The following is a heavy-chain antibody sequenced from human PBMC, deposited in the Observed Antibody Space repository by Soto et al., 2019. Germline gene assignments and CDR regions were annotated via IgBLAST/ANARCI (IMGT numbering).Heavy chain of an antibody. D-gene: IGHD2-15*01. V-gene: IGHV3-30*03. CDR1: GFTFSNSG. CDR3: VLVSVVARQGLDR. CDR2: ISSDGGDK. Sequence: QVQLVESGGGVVQPGRSPRLSCAASGFTFSNSGMHWVRQAPGKGLEWVAAISSDGGDKYYSHSVKDRFTVSRDNSRNTLFLQMNSLRVEDTAVYYCVLVSVVARQGLDRWGQGTLVTVSS. J-gene: IGHJ5*02.